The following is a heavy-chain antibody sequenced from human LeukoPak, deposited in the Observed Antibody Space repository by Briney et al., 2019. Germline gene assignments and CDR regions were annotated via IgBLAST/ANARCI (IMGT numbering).Heavy chain of an antibody. CDR2: INPHGGDT. D-gene: IGHD3-3*01. Sequence: ASVKVSCKASGYTFTGYYMHWVRQAPGQGLEWMGWINPHGGDTNFAQKFQGRVTMTRDTSISTAYMELSRLTSDDTAVYYCARDADFYWFDPWGQGTLVTVSS. CDR1: GYTFTGYY. V-gene: IGHV1-2*02. J-gene: IGHJ5*02. CDR3: ARDADFYWFDP.